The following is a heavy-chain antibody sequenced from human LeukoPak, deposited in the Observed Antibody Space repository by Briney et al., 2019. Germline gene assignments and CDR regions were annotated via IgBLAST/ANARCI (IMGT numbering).Heavy chain of an antibody. CDR2: TYPGDSDT. CDR1: GYSFTSYW. J-gene: IGHJ4*02. V-gene: IGHV5-51*01. CDR3: ARLDDDFWSGYYYFDY. Sequence: GESLKISCKGSGYSFTSYWIGWVRQVPGKGLEWMGITYPGDSDTRYSPSFQGQVTISADKSISTAYLQWSSLKASDTAMYYCARLDDDFWSGYYYFDYWGQGTLVTVSS. D-gene: IGHD3-3*01.